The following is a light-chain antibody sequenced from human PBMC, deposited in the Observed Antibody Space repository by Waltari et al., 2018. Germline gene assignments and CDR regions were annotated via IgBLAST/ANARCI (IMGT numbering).Light chain of an antibody. Sequence: QSALTQPASVAGSPGQSITLSCTGTSSDVGTFNLSSWNQQHPGKAPKLMIYEVMTRPSGVSNRFSGSKSGNTASLTISGLQAEDEADYYCCSYAGGSTFYVFGTETKVTVL. CDR1: SSDVGTFNL. CDR3: CSYAGGSTFYV. CDR2: EVM. V-gene: IGLV2-23*02. J-gene: IGLJ1*01.